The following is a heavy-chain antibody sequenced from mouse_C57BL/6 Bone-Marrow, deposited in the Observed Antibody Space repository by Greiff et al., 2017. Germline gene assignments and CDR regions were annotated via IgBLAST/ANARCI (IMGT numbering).Heavy chain of an antibody. D-gene: IGHD1-1*01. V-gene: IGHV2-9-1*01. Sequence: VQLQESGPGLVAPSQSLSITCTVSGFSLTSYAISWVRPPPGKGLEWLGVIWTGGGTNYNSALKSRLSISKDNSKSQVFLKMNSLQTDDTARYYCARNRLNYYGSSPYYAMDYWGQGTSVTVSS. J-gene: IGHJ4*01. CDR3: ARNRLNYYGSSPYYAMDY. CDR2: IWTGGGT. CDR1: GFSLTSYA.